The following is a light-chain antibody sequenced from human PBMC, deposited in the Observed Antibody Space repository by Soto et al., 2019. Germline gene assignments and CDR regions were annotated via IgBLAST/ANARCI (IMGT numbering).Light chain of an antibody. J-gene: IGKJ1*01. Sequence: ETVLTQSPGTLSLSPGERATLSCRASQSVSSNYLAWYQHKPGQAPRLLIYGASNRATGIPVRFSGSGSGTDFTLTISRLEPEDFAVYYCQQYVTSPPSWTFGQGTKVEVK. CDR1: QSVSSNY. V-gene: IGKV3-20*01. CDR3: QQYVTSPPSWT. CDR2: GAS.